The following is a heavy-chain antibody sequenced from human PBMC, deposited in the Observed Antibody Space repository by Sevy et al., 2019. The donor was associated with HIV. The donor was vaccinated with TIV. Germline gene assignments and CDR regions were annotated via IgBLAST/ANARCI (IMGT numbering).Heavy chain of an antibody. D-gene: IGHD2-2*01. CDR1: GYTFTDYF. CDR2: INLNSGGT. V-gene: IGHV1-2*02. CDR3: ARDGRYCDNTRCYVGYYGMDV. J-gene: IGHJ6*02. Sequence: ASVKVSCKASGYTFTDYFMHWVRQAPGQGLEWMGWINLNSGGTNYAQKFQGRVTMTRDTPISTAYMEVTRLTSDDTAIYYCARDGRYCDNTRCYVGYYGMDVWGQGTTVTVSS.